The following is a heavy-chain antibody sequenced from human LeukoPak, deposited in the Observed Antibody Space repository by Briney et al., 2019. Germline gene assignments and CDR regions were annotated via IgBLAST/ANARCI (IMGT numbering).Heavy chain of an antibody. D-gene: IGHD6-13*01. CDR1: GGSISSSSCY. V-gene: IGHV4-39*01. J-gene: IGHJ4*02. CDR3: ARKRNSWLDY. CDR2: IYYSGST. Sequence: SETLSLTCTVSGGSISSSSCYWGWIRQPPGKGLEWIGSIYYSGSTYYNPSLKSRATISVDTSKNQFSLKLSSVTAADTAVYYCARKRNSWLDYWGQGTLVTVSS.